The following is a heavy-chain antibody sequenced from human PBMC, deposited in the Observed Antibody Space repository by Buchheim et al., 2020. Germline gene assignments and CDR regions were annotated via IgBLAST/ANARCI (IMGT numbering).Heavy chain of an antibody. Sequence: EVQLLESGGGLLQPGVSLRLSCAASGFTFGSSGMSWVRQAPGKGLEWVSDISGSGISTNYADSVKGRFTISRDNSKNTLYLQMNSLRVEDTAVYYCAKDPTSGYNYFDNWGQGTL. J-gene: IGHJ4*02. D-gene: IGHD3-22*01. CDR3: AKDPTSGYNYFDN. V-gene: IGHV3-23*01. CDR2: ISGSGIST. CDR1: GFTFGSSG.